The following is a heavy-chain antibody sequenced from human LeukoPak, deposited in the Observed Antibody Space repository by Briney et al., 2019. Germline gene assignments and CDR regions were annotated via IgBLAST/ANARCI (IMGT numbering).Heavy chain of an antibody. J-gene: IGHJ4*02. Sequence: GGSLRLSCAVSGFRFDDYAMHWVRQAPGKGLEWVSGISWNSGSIGYADSVKGRFTISRDNAKNSLYLQMNSLRAEDTAVYYCARALHDSSGYYFDYWGQGTLVTVSS. V-gene: IGHV3-9*01. D-gene: IGHD3-22*01. CDR1: GFRFDDYA. CDR2: ISWNSGSI. CDR3: ARALHDSSGYYFDY.